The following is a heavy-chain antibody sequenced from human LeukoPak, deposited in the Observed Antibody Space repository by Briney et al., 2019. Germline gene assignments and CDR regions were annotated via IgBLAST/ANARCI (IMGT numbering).Heavy chain of an antibody. CDR1: GDSVSSTTIT. V-gene: IGHV6-1*01. CDR2: TYYRSKWDH. J-gene: IGHJ5*02. Sequence: SQTLSLTCVISGDSVSSTTITWNWIRQSPSRGLEWLSRTYYRSKWDHDFAVSVKSRITVNPDTSRNQLSLQLNSVTPEDAAVYYCARGRSPNWFDLWGPGTLITVSS. CDR3: ARGRSPNWFDL.